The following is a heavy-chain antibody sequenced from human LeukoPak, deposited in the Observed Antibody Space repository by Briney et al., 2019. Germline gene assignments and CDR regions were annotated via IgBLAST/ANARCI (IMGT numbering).Heavy chain of an antibody. V-gene: IGHV3-23*01. CDR1: GFTFSNYA. CDR2: IRDSGAYG. CDR3: ARGRDGYNRFDDY. D-gene: IGHD5-24*01. J-gene: IGHJ4*02. Sequence: PGGSLRLSCAASGFTFSNYAMGWVRQAPGEGLEWVSTIRDSGAYGFYADSVKGRFTISRDNSNNLVYLQMNNLRSDDTAVYYCARGRDGYNRFDDYWGQGTLVTVSS.